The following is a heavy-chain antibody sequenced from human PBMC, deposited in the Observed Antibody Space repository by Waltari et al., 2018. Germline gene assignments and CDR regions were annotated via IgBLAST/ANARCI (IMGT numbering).Heavy chain of an antibody. Sequence: EAHLVDSGGRETRPGGSLRLPWVASGFDLDFTGMSWVRQGPGKGLEWVASISYNGGNTYYAESVEGRFSISRSNAESSLFLQMNSLRPEDTATYYCARARDEKTAMVYFDHWGQGTLVSVSS. CDR1: GFDLDFTG. J-gene: IGHJ4*02. CDR3: ARARDEKTAMVYFDH. CDR2: ISYNGGNT. V-gene: IGHV3-20*04. D-gene: IGHD3-10*01.